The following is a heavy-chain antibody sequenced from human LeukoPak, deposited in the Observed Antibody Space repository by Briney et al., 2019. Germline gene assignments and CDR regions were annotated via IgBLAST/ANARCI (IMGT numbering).Heavy chain of an antibody. D-gene: IGHD6-19*01. CDR3: ARDIAVAGTIWFDP. V-gene: IGHV1-2*02. CDR2: INPNSGGT. J-gene: IGHJ5*02. Sequence: ASVKVSCKASGYTFTGYYMYWVRQAPGQGLEWMGWINPNSGGTNYAQKFQGRVTMTRDTSISTAYMELSRLRSDDTAVYYCARDIAVAGTIWFDPWGQGTLATVSS. CDR1: GYTFTGYY.